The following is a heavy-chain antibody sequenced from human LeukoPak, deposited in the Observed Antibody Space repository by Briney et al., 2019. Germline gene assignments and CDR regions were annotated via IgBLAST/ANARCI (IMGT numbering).Heavy chain of an antibody. Sequence: WGSLRLSCAASGYTFDDYAMHWVRQAPGKGLEWVSLISWDGGSTYYADSVKGRFTISRDNSKNSLYLQMNSLRAEDTALYYCAKDSGSILRFLEWLPYYYYYMDVWGKGTTVTVSS. D-gene: IGHD3-3*01. J-gene: IGHJ6*03. CDR2: ISWDGGST. CDR3: AKDSGSILRFLEWLPYYYYYMDV. V-gene: IGHV3-43D*03. CDR1: GYTFDDYA.